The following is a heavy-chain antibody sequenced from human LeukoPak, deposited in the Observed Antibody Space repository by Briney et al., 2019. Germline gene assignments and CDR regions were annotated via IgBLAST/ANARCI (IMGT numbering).Heavy chain of an antibody. CDR3: ASRSYYYYGMDV. V-gene: IGHV3-11*03. J-gene: IGHJ6*02. CDR1: GFTFSDYY. Sequence: PGGSPRLSCAASGFTFSDYYMSWIRQAPGKGLEWVSYISSSSSYTNYADSVKGRFTISRDNAKNSLYLQMNSLRAEDTAVYYCASRSYYYYGMDVWGQGTTVTVSS. CDR2: ISSSSSYT.